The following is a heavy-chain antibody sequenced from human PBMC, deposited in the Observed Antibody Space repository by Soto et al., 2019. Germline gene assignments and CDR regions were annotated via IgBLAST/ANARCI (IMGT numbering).Heavy chain of an antibody. Sequence: EVQLVESGGGPVTRGGFVTLSCTGSGFPFSAYNMNWVRQAPGKGLEWVSSIRVGSDRLYQPDSMKGRFTIFRDDATHAVFLQIRGLRDEDTVLYYCVRSPRDGVRGAYWGRGALVTVSP. CDR3: VRSPRDGVRGAY. J-gene: IGHJ4*02. CDR1: GFPFSAYN. D-gene: IGHD2-15*01. V-gene: IGHV3-21*06. CDR2: IRVGSDRL.